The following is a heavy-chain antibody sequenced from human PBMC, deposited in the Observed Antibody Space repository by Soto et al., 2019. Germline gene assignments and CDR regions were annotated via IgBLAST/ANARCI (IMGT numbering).Heavy chain of an antibody. D-gene: IGHD4-17*01. J-gene: IGHJ6*02. CDR2: IIPMFGTT. Sequence: QVQLVQSGAEVKKPGSSVKVSCKSSGGTFGSYGLSWVRQAPGQGLEWMGGIIPMFGTTQYAQKFQGRVTISADTSTSTAYMDLSSLRTDDTAVYYCARGVGDYTQYYGMDVWGQGTTVTVSS. CDR3: ARGVGDYTQYYGMDV. V-gene: IGHV1-69*06. CDR1: GGTFGSYG.